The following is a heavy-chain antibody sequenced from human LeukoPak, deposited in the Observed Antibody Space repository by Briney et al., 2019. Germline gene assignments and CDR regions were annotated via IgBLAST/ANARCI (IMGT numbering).Heavy chain of an antibody. D-gene: IGHD2-2*01. Sequence: GRSLRLSCAASGFTFSSYGMHWVRQAPGKGLEWVAVISYDGSNKYYADSVKGRFTISRDNSKNTLYLQVNSLRAEDTAVYYCAKAKYQLLLDPVYWGQGTLVTVSS. CDR1: GFTFSSYG. CDR3: AKAKYQLLLDPVY. CDR2: ISYDGSNK. V-gene: IGHV3-30*18. J-gene: IGHJ4*02.